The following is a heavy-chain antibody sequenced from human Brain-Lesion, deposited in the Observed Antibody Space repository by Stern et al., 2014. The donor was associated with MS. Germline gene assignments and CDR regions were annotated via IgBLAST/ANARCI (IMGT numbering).Heavy chain of an antibody. J-gene: IGHJ4*02. Sequence: QLVESGAEVKKPGASVKVSCKASGYTFTGYYMLRVGQDPGQRLVWMVWITPKSGGSKHEQQCQGWVHMTSETSIHTAYMELGRLRSDDTAVYYCATYYYDNTGYNDFWGQGTLVTVSS. CDR1: GYTFTGYY. CDR3: ATYYYDNTGYNDF. V-gene: IGHV1-2*04. D-gene: IGHD3-22*01. CDR2: ITPKSGGS.